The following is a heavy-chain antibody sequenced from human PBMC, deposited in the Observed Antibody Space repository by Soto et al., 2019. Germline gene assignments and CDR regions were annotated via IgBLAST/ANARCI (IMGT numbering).Heavy chain of an antibody. CDR3: VSGSSPNWFAP. J-gene: IGHJ5*02. D-gene: IGHD3-10*01. Sequence: QITLKESGPTLVKPTQTLTLTCTFSGFSLSTTGAGVGWIRQPPGKALEWLALLYWDDDKRYSPSLKSRLTTTKDTPKNQVVLTMPNMDPGDTGNFFCVSGSSPNWFAPWGQGILVIVSS. CDR1: GFSLSTTGAG. V-gene: IGHV2-5*04. CDR2: LYWDDDK.